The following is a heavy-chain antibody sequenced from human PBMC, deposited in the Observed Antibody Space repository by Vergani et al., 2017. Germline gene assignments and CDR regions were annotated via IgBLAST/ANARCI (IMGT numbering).Heavy chain of an antibody. J-gene: IGHJ4*02. CDR3: ARGPDYYDSSGYYWFDY. Sequence: QVQLVQSGAEVKKPGASVKVSCKASGYTFTSYYMHWVRQAPGQGLEWRGIINPSGGSTSYAQKFQGRVTMTRDTSTSTVYMELSSLRSEDTAVYYCARGPDYYDSSGYYWFDYWGQGTLVTVSS. CDR2: INPSGGST. V-gene: IGHV1-46*03. CDR1: GYTFTSYY. D-gene: IGHD3-22*01.